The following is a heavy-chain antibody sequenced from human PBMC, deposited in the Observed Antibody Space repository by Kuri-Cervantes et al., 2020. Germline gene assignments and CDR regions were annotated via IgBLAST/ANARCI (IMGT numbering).Heavy chain of an antibody. Sequence: GESLKISCAASGFTFSSYWMSWVRQAPGKGLEWVANIKQDGSEKYYVDSVKGRFTISRDNAKNSLYLQMNSLRAEDTAVYYCARWRGTTTNYFFDSWGQGTLVTVSS. J-gene: IGHJ4*02. CDR2: IKQDGSEK. CDR1: GFTFSSYW. CDR3: ARWRGTTTNYFFDS. D-gene: IGHD4-11*01. V-gene: IGHV3-7*01.